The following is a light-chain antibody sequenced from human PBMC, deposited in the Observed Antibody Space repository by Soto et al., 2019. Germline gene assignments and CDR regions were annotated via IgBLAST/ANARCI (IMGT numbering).Light chain of an antibody. CDR3: QHYGNSPFT. CDR2: GAS. Sequence: EIVLTQSPGTLSLSPGERATLSCRASQSITSSYLAWYQQKPGQAPRLLIYGASKRATGIPSKFSGSGSGTDFTLTISRLEPEDFAVYYCQHYGNSPFTFGPGTKVDIK. CDR1: QSITSSY. J-gene: IGKJ3*01. V-gene: IGKV3-20*01.